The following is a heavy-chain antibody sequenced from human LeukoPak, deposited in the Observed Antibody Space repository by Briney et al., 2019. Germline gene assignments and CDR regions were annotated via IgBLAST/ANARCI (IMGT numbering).Heavy chain of an antibody. CDR1: GGSISSYY. CDR3: ARTLRFLEWLPLYYFDY. J-gene: IGHJ4*02. Sequence: PSETLSLTCTVSGGSISSYYWSWIRQPPGKGLEWIGYIYCSGSTNYNPSLKSRVTISVDTSKNQFSLKLSSVTAADTAVYYCARTLRFLEWLPLYYFDYWGQGTLVTVSS. V-gene: IGHV4-59*01. CDR2: IYCSGST. D-gene: IGHD3-3*01.